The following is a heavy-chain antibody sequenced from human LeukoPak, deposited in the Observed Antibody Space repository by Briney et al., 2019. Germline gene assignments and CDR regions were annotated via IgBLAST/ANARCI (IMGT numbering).Heavy chain of an antibody. CDR2: ISSSSSYI. Sequence: GGSLRLSCAASGFTFSSYSMNWVRQAPGKGLEWVSSISSSSSYIYYADSVKGRFTISRDNAKNSLYLQMNSLRAEDTAVYYCASYPLNPYDYDSSGYSMYFDYWGQGTLVTVSS. D-gene: IGHD3-22*01. V-gene: IGHV3-21*01. CDR1: GFTFSSYS. CDR3: ASYPLNPYDYDSSGYSMYFDY. J-gene: IGHJ4*02.